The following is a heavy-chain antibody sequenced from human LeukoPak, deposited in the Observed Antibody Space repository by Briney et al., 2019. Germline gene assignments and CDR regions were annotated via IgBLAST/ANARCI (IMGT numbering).Heavy chain of an antibody. J-gene: IGHJ4*02. CDR2: IYYSGST. Sequence: SETLSLTCTVSGGSISSHYWSWIRQPPGKGLEWIGYIYYSGSTNYNPSLKSRVTISVDTSKNQFSLKLSSVTAADTAVYYCARGRGDYDFWSSYLTRNIYYFDYWGQGTLVTVSS. D-gene: IGHD3-3*01. CDR1: GGSISSHY. CDR3: ARGRGDYDFWSSYLTRNIYYFDY. V-gene: IGHV4-59*11.